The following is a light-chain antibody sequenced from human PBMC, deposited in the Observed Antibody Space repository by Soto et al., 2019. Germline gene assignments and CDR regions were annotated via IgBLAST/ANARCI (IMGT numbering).Light chain of an antibody. Sequence: QSALTQPASVSGSPGQSITISCTGTSSDVGGYNFVSWYQHHPGKAPKLIIYEVSNRPSGVSNRFSGSKSGNTASLTISGLQAEDEADYYCNSYTSNSARVFGGGTKVTVL. CDR1: SSDVGGYNF. V-gene: IGLV2-14*01. CDR3: NSYTSNSARV. CDR2: EVS. J-gene: IGLJ3*02.